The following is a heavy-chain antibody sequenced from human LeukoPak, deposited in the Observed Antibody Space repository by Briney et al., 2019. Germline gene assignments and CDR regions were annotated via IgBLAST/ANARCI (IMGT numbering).Heavy chain of an antibody. J-gene: IGHJ4*02. CDR2: IYYSGST. CDR3: ARTRNTVIVI. CDR1: GGSISTSSYY. D-gene: IGHD5-18*01. V-gene: IGHV4-39*01. Sequence: SETLSLTCTVSGGSISTSSYYWGWIRQPPGKGLEWIGNIYYSGSTYYNPSLKSRVTISADTSKNQFSLNLSSVTAADTAVYYCARTRNTVIVIWAQGTLVTVSS.